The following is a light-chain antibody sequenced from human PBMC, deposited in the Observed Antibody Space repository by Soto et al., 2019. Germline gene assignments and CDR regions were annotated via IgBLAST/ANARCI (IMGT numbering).Light chain of an antibody. CDR1: QSISSY. CDR3: QQSYSSSRT. CDR2: AAS. J-gene: IGKJ1*01. Sequence: DIQMTQSPSSLSASVGDRVTITCRASQSISSYLNWYQQKLVKAPNLLIYAASSLQSWVPSRFRGTRSGTDLTLTIISLQPEDFATYYCQQSYSSSRTFGQGTKVKIK. V-gene: IGKV1-39*01.